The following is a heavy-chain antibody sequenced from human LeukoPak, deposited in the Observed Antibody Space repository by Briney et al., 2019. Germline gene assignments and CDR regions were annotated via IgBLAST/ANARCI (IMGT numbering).Heavy chain of an antibody. CDR1: GFTFSDYS. J-gene: IGHJ4*02. CDR3: ARRGRGSGSYYGVRPFDY. D-gene: IGHD3-10*01. CDR2: INHSGST. V-gene: IGHV4-34*01. Sequence: GSLRLSCAASGFTFSDYSMNWVRQAPGKGLEWIGEINHSGSTNYNPSLKSRVTISVDTSKNQFSLKLSSVTAADTAVYYCARRGRGSGSYYGVRPFDYWGQGTLVTVSS.